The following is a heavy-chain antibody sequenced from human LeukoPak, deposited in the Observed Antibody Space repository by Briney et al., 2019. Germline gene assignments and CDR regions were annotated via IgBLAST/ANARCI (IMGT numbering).Heavy chain of an antibody. CDR1: GGFFSNYY. J-gene: IGHJ4*02. CDR2: IKHSGST. CDR3: ARGVTDIVVVPRATKRTRFFDF. D-gene: IGHD2-2*01. V-gene: IGHV4-34*01. Sequence: SETLSLTCAVNGGFFSNYYWSWIRQPPRTGLDWIGEIKHSGSTNYNPSLKSRVTISVDTSKNQFSLRLSSVTAADTAVYYCARGVTDIVVVPRATKRTRFFDFWGQGIQVTVSS.